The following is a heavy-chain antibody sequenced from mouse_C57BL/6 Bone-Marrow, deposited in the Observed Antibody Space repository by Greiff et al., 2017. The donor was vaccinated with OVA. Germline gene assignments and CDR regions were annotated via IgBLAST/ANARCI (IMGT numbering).Heavy chain of an antibody. V-gene: IGHV7-1*01. CDR2: SRNKANDYTT. Sequence: EVNVVESGGGLVQSGRSLRLSCATSGFTFSDFYMEWVRQAPGKGLEWIAASRNKANDYTTEYSASVKGRFIVSRDTSQSILYLQMNDLRAEDTDVYDCARGGNYSTESPFDYWGQGTTLTVSS. D-gene: IGHD2-1*01. CDR1: GFTFSDFY. CDR3: ARGGNYSTESPFDY. J-gene: IGHJ2*01.